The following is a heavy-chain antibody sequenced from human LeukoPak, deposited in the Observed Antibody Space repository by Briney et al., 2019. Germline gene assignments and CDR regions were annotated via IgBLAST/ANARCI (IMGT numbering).Heavy chain of an antibody. J-gene: IGHJ4*02. V-gene: IGHV4-34*01. Sequence: PSETLSLTCAVYGGSFSSYYWSWIRQPPGKGLEWIGEINHSGSTNYNPPLKSRVTISVDTSKNQFSLKLSSVTAADTAVYYCARLELKGSGYPPFDYWGQGTLVTVSS. CDR1: GGSFSSYY. D-gene: IGHD3-3*01. CDR2: INHSGST. CDR3: ARLELKGSGYPPFDY.